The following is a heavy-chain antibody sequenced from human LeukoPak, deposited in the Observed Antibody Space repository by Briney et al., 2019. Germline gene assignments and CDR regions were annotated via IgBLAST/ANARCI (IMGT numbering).Heavy chain of an antibody. J-gene: IGHJ5*02. CDR1: GLTVSSNY. D-gene: IGHD2-15*01. Sequence: GGSLRLSCAASGLTVSSNYMSWVRQAPGKGLEWVSVLYSGGSTDYADSVKGRFTISRDNAKNTLYLQMNSLRDEDTAVYYCARDGQDIVVVVAATPCGWFDPWGQGTLVTVSS. CDR3: ARDGQDIVVVVAATPCGWFDP. CDR2: LYSGGST. V-gene: IGHV3-66*01.